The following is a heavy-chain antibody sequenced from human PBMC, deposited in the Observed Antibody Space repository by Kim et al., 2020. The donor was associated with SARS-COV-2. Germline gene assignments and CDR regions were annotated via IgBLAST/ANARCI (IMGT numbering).Heavy chain of an antibody. Sequence: ASVKVSCKASGYTFTSYGISWVRQAPGQGLEWMGWISAYNGNTNYAQKLQGRVTMTTDTSTSTAYMELRSLRSDDTAVYYCARDRDDGYKPLSSLYYFDYWGQGTLVTVSS. J-gene: IGHJ4*02. V-gene: IGHV1-18*01. CDR2: ISAYNGNT. CDR3: ARDRDDGYKPLSSLYYFDY. CDR1: GYTFTSYG. D-gene: IGHD5-12*01.